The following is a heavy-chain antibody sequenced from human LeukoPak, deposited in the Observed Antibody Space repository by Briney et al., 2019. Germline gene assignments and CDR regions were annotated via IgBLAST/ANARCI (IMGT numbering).Heavy chain of an antibody. CDR2: ISAYNGNT. Sequence: ASVKVSCKASGYTFTSYGISWVRQAPGQGLEWMGWISAYNGNTNYAQKLQDRVTMTTDTSTSTAYMELRSLRSDDTAVYYCARGPPEWELLRGRWFDPWGQGTLVTVSS. V-gene: IGHV1-18*01. CDR3: ARGPPEWELLRGRWFDP. D-gene: IGHD1-26*01. CDR1: GYTFTSYG. J-gene: IGHJ5*02.